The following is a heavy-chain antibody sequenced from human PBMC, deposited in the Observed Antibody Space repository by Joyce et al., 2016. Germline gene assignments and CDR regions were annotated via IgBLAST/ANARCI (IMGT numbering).Heavy chain of an antibody. CDR3: ARGRGDDFWSGYYGSIDY. CDR1: GDIFNAYG. D-gene: IGHD3-3*01. Sequence: QVQLEQSGAEVKKPGSSVKVSCKTSGDIFNAYGINWVRQAPGQGIEWLGGIVPMSATTDYAQKFRGRLTISAHEPTSTVYRELSSLRADDTGTYYGARGRGDDFWSGYYGSIDYWGQGTLVSVSS. CDR2: IVPMSATT. V-gene: IGHV1-69*01. J-gene: IGHJ4*02.